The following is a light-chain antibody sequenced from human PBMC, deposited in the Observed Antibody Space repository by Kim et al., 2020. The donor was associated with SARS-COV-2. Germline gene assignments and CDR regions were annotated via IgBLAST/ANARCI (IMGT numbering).Light chain of an antibody. V-gene: IGKV3-11*01. CDR3: QQRGN. J-gene: IGKJ5*01. CDR1: QSVVTS. Sequence: ATLSCSPGDRPSRSGTSRQSVVTSLASYQQNPGQDPSLLIYDASKRATGIPARFRVSGSGTDFTLTIGPLDPADFAVYYCQQRGNFGQGKRLEI. CDR2: DAS.